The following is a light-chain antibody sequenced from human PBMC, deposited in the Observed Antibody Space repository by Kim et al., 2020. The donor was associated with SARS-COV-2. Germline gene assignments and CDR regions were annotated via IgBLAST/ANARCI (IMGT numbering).Light chain of an antibody. V-gene: IGLV3-19*01. J-gene: IGLJ2*01. CDR2: GKN. Sequence: SSELTQDPAVSVALGQTVGITCQGDSLRSSYATWYQQKPGQAPILVIYGKNNRPSGIPDGFSGSSSGNTAPLTITGTQAGDEADYYCNSRDSNDNVVFGG. CDR1: SLRSSY. CDR3: NSRDSNDNVV.